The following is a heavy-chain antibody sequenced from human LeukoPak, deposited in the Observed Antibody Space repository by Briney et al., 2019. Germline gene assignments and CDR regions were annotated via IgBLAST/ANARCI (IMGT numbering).Heavy chain of an antibody. J-gene: IGHJ4*02. D-gene: IGHD1-26*01. V-gene: IGHV4-38-2*02. CDR1: GYSISSGYY. CDR2: IYHSGST. Sequence: SETLSLTCTVSGYSISSGYYWGWIRLPPGKGLEWIGTIYHSGSTYYNPSLKSRVTISVNTSNIQFSLKLSSVTAADTAVYYCARVLVGATSYFDYWGQGTLVTVSS. CDR3: ARVLVGATSYFDY.